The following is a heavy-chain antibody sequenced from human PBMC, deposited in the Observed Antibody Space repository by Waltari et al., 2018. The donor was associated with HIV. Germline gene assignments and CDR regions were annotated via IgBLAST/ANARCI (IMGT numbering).Heavy chain of an antibody. J-gene: IGHJ4*02. V-gene: IGHV3-23*01. CDR1: GVTFSIYA. D-gene: IGHD2-2*01. CDR3: AKGGVGYCSSTSCPPDY. CDR2: ISGSGGST. Sequence: EVQLLESGGGLVQPGASLRLSCAASGVTFSIYAMSWVRQAPGKGLGWVSGISGSGGSTYYADAVKGRFTISRDNSKNTLYLQMNSLRAEDTAVYYCAKGGVGYCSSTSCPPDYWGQGTLVTVSS.